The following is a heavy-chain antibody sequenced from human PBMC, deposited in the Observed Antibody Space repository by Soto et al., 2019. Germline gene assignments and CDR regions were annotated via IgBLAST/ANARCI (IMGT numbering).Heavy chain of an antibody. CDR2: INPNSGGT. CDR3: ARAGDSSSWYIGY. Sequence: ASVKVSCKASGYTFTGYYMHWVRQAPGQGLEWMGWINPNSGGTNYAQKFQGRVTMTRDTSISTAYMELSRLRSDDTAVYYCARAGDSSSWYIGYWGQGTQVTVSS. J-gene: IGHJ4*02. V-gene: IGHV1-2*02. CDR1: GYTFTGYY. D-gene: IGHD6-13*01.